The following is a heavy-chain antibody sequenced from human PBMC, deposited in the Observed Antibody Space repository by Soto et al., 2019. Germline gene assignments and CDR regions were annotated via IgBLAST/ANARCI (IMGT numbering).Heavy chain of an antibody. V-gene: IGHV1-46*01. D-gene: IGHD3-9*01. CDR3: ARGLGLGDC. CDR1: GKTLRSTY. Sequence: QVQLVQSGAEVKKPGASVKVSCKAPGKTLRSTYITWGRQAPGQGFEWIGIINPNGGSTNYAQNFKGRLTVTRDTSTATVYMDLSALTSDDTAMYYCARGLGLGDCWGQGTLVTVSS. J-gene: IGHJ4*02. CDR2: INPNGGST.